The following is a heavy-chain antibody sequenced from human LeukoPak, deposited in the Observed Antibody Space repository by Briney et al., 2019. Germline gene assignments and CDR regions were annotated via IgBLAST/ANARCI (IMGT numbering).Heavy chain of an antibody. CDR2: INPNSGGT. V-gene: IGHV1-2*02. CDR3: ARVPKISGSYDY. Sequence: GASVKVSCKASGYTFTGYYVHWVRQAPGQGLEWMGWINPNSGGTNYAQKFQGRVTMTRDTSISTAYMELSRLRSDDTAVYYCARVPKISGSYDYWGQGTLVTVSS. D-gene: IGHD3-10*01. J-gene: IGHJ4*02. CDR1: GYTFTGYY.